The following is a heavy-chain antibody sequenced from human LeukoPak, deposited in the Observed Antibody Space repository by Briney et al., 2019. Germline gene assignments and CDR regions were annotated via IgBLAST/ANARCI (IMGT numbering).Heavy chain of an antibody. D-gene: IGHD3-10*01. CDR2: ISYDGSNK. CDR1: GFTFSSHG. Sequence: GRSLRLSCAASGFTFSSHGMHWVRQAPGKGLEWVAVISYDGSNKYYADSVKGRFTISRDNSKNTLYLQMSSLSAEDTAVYYCAKEDITMVRGVINYYYGMDVWGKGTTVTVSS. J-gene: IGHJ6*04. CDR3: AKEDITMVRGVINYYYGMDV. V-gene: IGHV3-30*18.